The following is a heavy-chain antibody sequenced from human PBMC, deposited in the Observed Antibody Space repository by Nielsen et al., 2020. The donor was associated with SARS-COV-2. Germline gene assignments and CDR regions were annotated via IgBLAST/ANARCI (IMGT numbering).Heavy chain of an antibody. V-gene: IGHV3-23*01. CDR2: ISAST. CDR1: GFTISTYA. Sequence: GGSLRLSCVVSGFTISTYAMSWVRQAPGKGLEWVSAISASTYYADSVKGRFTVSRDNAKNSVYLQMNRLRAEDTAVYYCARESVTGTDAFDIWGQGTVVTVSS. D-gene: IGHD6-19*01. CDR3: ARESVTGTDAFDI. J-gene: IGHJ3*02.